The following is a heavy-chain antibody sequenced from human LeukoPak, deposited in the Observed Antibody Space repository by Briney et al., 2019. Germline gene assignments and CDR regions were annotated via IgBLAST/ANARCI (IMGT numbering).Heavy chain of an antibody. Sequence: SETLSLTCTVSGGSISSGDYYWSWIRQPPGKGLEWIGYIYYTGSTYYNPSLKSRVTTSVDTSKNQFSLKLSSVTAADTAVYYCARGGGSYSFDSWGQGTLVTVSS. CDR2: IYYTGST. J-gene: IGHJ4*02. CDR3: ARGGGSYSFDS. D-gene: IGHD1-26*01. CDR1: GGSISSGDYY. V-gene: IGHV4-30-4*08.